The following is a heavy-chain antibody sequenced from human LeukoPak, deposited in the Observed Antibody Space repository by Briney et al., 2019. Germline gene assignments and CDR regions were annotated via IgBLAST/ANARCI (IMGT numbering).Heavy chain of an antibody. J-gene: IGHJ3*02. CDR3: ARDRERYCSGGSCYPSAHAFDI. V-gene: IGHV1-18*01. D-gene: IGHD2-15*01. CDR2: ISAYNGNT. Sequence: RASVKVSCKASGYTFTSYGISWVRQAPGQGLEWMGWISAYNGNTNYAQKLQGRVTMITDTSTSTAYMELRSLRSDDTAVYYCARDRERYCSGGSCYPSAHAFDIWGQGTMVTVSS. CDR1: GYTFTSYG.